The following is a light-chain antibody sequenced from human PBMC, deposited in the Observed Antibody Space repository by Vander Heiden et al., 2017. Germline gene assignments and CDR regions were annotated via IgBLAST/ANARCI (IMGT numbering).Light chain of an antibody. CDR1: QSISGN. CDR3: QQFNNWPWT. V-gene: IGKV3-15*01. Sequence: EIVMTQSPATLSVSPGERATLSCRASQSISGNLVWYQQRPGQAPRLLIYDGSTRATGIPARFSASGSATEFTLTISSRQSEDSAVYFCQQFNNWPWTFGQGTKVEIK. CDR2: DGS. J-gene: IGKJ1*01.